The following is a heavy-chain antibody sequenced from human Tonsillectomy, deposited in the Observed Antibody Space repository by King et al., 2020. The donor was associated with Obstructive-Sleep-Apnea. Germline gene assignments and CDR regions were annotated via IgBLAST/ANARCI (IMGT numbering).Heavy chain of an antibody. V-gene: IGHV3-30*04. CDR3: ARDGGNWDPTQFDY. J-gene: IGHJ4*02. D-gene: IGHD3-16*01. CDR2: ISYDGSNK. CDR1: GFTFSSYA. Sequence: VQLVESGGGVVQPGRSLRLSCAASGFTFSSYAMHWVRQAPGKGLEWVAVISYDGSNKYYADSVKGRFTISRDNSKNTLYLQMNSLRAEDTAVYYCARDGGNWDPTQFDYWGQGTLVTVSS.